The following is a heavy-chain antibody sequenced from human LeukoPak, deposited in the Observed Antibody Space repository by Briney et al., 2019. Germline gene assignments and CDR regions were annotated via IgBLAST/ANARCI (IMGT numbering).Heavy chain of an antibody. J-gene: IGHJ4*02. D-gene: IGHD6-19*01. Sequence: ASVKVSCKVSGYTLTELSMHWVRQAPGKGLEWMGGFDPEDGETIYAQKFQGRVTMTEDTSTDTAYMELSSLRSEDTAVYYCATDTRACSSGWYFDYWGQGTLVTVSS. CDR3: ATDTRACSSGWYFDY. CDR2: FDPEDGET. V-gene: IGHV1-24*01. CDR1: GYTLTELS.